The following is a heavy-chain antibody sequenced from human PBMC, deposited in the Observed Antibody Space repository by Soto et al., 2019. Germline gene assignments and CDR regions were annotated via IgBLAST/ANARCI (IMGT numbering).Heavy chain of an antibody. CDR3: ASERSAQYFDY. J-gene: IGHJ4*02. V-gene: IGHV1-69*06. CDR1: GGTFISHG. Sequence: GASVKVSCKASGGTFISHGIAWVRQVPGQGLEWMGGIMPTFGSATYAPKFQGRVTISADRSTSTAYMELSSLRSEDTAVYFCASERSAQYFDYWGQGTLVTVSS. D-gene: IGHD1-26*01. CDR2: IMPTFGSA.